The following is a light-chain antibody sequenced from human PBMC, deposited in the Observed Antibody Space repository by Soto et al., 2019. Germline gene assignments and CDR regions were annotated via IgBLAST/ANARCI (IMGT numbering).Light chain of an antibody. Sequence: DIQMTQSPSTLSASVGDRVTITCRASQSIVRWLAWYQQKPGKAPKLLIYDASSLESGVPSRFSGSGSGTEFNLTISSLQPDDFATYYCQQYNSYSRTFGQGTKVEIK. CDR1: QSIVRW. CDR2: DAS. V-gene: IGKV1-5*01. J-gene: IGKJ1*01. CDR3: QQYNSYSRT.